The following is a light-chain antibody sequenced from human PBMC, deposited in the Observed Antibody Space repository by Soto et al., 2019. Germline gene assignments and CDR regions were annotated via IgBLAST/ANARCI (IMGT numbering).Light chain of an antibody. CDR3: QQYNNSPRT. CDR2: GAT. CDR1: QSVSSN. Sequence: EILMTQSPSTLSVSPGERATLSCGAGQSVSSNLAWYQQKPGQAPRLLIHGATTRATGIPARFSGCGSGTEFTLTISSLPSEDFEVYYCQQYNNSPRTFGQGTKVDIK. V-gene: IGKV3-15*01. J-gene: IGKJ1*01.